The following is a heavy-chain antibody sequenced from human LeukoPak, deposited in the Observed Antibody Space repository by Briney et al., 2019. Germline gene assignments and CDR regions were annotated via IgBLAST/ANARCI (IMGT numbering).Heavy chain of an antibody. CDR3: ARDYLGYCSSTSCPFAFDI. D-gene: IGHD2-2*01. Sequence: SETLSLTCTVSGGSISSGGYYWSWIRQHPGKGLEWIGYIYYSGSTHYNPSLKSRVTISVDTSKNQFSLKLSSVTAADTAVYYCARDYLGYCSSTSCPFAFDIWGQGTMVTVSS. CDR2: IYYSGST. CDR1: GGSISSGGYY. V-gene: IGHV4-31*03. J-gene: IGHJ3*02.